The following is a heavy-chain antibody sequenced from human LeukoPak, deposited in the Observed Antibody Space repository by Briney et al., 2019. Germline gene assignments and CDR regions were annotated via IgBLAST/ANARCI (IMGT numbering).Heavy chain of an antibody. D-gene: IGHD1-26*01. CDR2: ISSTNGYI. CDR1: GFTFSSYS. V-gene: IGHV3-21*01. J-gene: IGHJ4*02. CDR3: ARGRSTWHLDY. Sequence: GGSLRLSCAASGFTFSSYSMNWDRRAPGKGLEWVSYISSTNGYIYYADSVRGRFTISRDNAKNSLSLQMNSLRAEDTAVYYCARGRSTWHLDYWGQGTLVTVSS.